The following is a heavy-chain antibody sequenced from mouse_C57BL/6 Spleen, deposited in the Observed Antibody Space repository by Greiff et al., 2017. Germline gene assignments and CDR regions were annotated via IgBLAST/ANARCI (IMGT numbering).Heavy chain of an antibody. CDR3: ARGGNYYENYAMDY. D-gene: IGHD1-1*01. CDR1: GYTFTSYW. Sequence: LQLQQPGAELVRPGSSVQLSCKASGYTFTSYWLAWVKQRPGQGLEWIGNIYPSDRETHYNQKFKDKATLTVDKSSSTAYMQLSSLTSEDSAVYYCARGGNYYENYAMDYWGQGTSVTVSS. J-gene: IGHJ4*01. V-gene: IGHV1-61*01. CDR2: IYPSDRET.